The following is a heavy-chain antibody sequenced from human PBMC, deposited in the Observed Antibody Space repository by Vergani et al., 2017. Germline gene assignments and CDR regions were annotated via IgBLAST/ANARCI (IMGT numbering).Heavy chain of an antibody. Sequence: EVPFVPSGPEVHTPGATIKISCKVSGYTFTDHYMHWVKQAPGKGLEWMGLVDPEDGETIYAEKFKGRVTIAADTSTDTAHLELSSLRSEDTAVYYCATPQTVTTGGMEVWGQGTTVIVSS. D-gene: IGHD4-17*01. V-gene: IGHV1-69-2*01. CDR3: ATPQTVTTGGMEV. J-gene: IGHJ6*02. CDR1: GYTFTDHY. CDR2: VDPEDGET.